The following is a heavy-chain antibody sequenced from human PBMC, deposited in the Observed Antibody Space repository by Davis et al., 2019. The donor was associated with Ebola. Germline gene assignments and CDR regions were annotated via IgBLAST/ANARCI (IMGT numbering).Heavy chain of an antibody. CDR1: GASIASDY. J-gene: IGHJ6*03. CDR2: IYYTGST. V-gene: IGHV4-59*01. CDR3: ARVTISIFGVYSYYHMDV. D-gene: IGHD3-3*02. Sequence: MPSETLSLTCSVSGASIASDYWTWLWHPPGKGLDRDGYIYYTGSTNYNPSLTSRVTMSVDTSKNQFSLRLSSVTAADTALYYCARVTISIFGVYSYYHMDVWGKGTAVTVSS.